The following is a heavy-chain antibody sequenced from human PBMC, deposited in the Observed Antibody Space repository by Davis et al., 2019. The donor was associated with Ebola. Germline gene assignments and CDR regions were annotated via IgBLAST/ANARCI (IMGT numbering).Heavy chain of an antibody. Sequence: PSETLSLTCAISGDSVFGKNGAWNWIRQSPSRGLEWLGRTYYNSKWYSDYAVSVKSRITINPDTSKNQFSLQLNSVTPEDTALYYCARGWFRGGMDVWGEGTTVTVSS. CDR3: ARGWFRGGMDV. V-gene: IGHV6-1*01. CDR2: TYYNSKWYS. D-gene: IGHD3-10*01. J-gene: IGHJ6*04. CDR1: GDSVFGKNGA.